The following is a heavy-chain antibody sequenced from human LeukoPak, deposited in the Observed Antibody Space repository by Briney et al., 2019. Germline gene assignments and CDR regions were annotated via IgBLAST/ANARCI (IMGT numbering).Heavy chain of an antibody. CDR1: GFTFSSYS. CDR2: ISSSSSYI. V-gene: IGHV3-21*01. J-gene: IGHJ4*02. CDR3: ARDRAAAGTPQDY. Sequence: GGSLRLSCAASGFTFSSYSTNWVRQAPGKGLEWVSSISSSSSYIYYADSVKGRFTISRDNAKNSLYLQMNSLRAEDTAVYYCARDRAAAGTPQDYWGQGTLVTVSS. D-gene: IGHD6-13*01.